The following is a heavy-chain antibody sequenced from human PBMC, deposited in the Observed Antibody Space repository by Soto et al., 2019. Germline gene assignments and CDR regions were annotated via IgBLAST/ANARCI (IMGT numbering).Heavy chain of an antibody. Sequence: ASVKVSCKASGYTFTSYGISWVRQAPGQGLEWMGWISAYNGNTNYAQKLQGRVTMTTDTSTSTAYMELRGLRSDDTAVYYCARALDIVVVVAANDYWGQGTLVTVSS. CDR3: ARALDIVVVVAANDY. CDR2: ISAYNGNT. J-gene: IGHJ4*02. D-gene: IGHD2-15*01. V-gene: IGHV1-18*01. CDR1: GYTFTSYG.